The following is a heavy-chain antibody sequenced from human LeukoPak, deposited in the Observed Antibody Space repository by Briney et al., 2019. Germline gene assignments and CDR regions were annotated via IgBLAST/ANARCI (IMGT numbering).Heavy chain of an antibody. Sequence: SETLSLTCTVSGGSIRSYYWSWIRQPAGKGLEWIGRIFTSGTTDYNPSLKSRVTMSEDTSKNQFSLKLSSVTAADTAVYYCARSYGINDAFDIWGQGTMVTVSS. CDR2: IFTSGTT. D-gene: IGHD2-8*01. J-gene: IGHJ3*02. V-gene: IGHV4-4*07. CDR3: ARSYGINDAFDI. CDR1: GGSIRSYY.